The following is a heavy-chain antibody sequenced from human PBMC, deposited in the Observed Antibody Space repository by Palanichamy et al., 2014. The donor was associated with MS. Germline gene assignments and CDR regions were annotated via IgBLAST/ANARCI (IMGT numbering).Heavy chain of an antibody. CDR1: GGTFGNFG. J-gene: IGHJ4*02. CDR2: IIPVLRIA. Sequence: QVQLVQSGAEVKRPGSSVKVSCEASGGTFGNFGISWVRQAPGQGLEWMAAIIPVLRIANYAQNFQDRFTINADESGSTAYMELNSLKSEDTAVYYCARSVVGGGHFYLDLWGQGTLVTVFS. D-gene: IGHD1-26*01. CDR3: ARSVVGGGHFYLDL. V-gene: IGHV1-69*10.